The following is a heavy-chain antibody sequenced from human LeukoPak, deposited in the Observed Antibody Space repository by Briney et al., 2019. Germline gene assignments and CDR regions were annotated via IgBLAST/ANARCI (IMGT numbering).Heavy chain of an antibody. Sequence: PSETLSLTCGVSGGSVTSTNYWTWIRQPPGKGLEWIAYIYYSGTAYYNPSLKSRVSISVDTSKNQFSLKLSSVTAADTAVYYCARGDSSSWSFKIWGQGTLVTVSS. D-gene: IGHD6-13*01. CDR2: IYYSGTA. CDR1: GGSVTSTNY. V-gene: IGHV4-30-4*01. CDR3: ARGDSSSWSFKI. J-gene: IGHJ4*02.